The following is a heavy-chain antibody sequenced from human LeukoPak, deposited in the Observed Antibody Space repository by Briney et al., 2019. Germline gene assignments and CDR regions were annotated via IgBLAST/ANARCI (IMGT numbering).Heavy chain of an antibody. CDR2: IYSSGST. Sequence: SVTLSLTCTVSGGSISSYYWSWIRQPPGKGLEWIGYIYSSGSTNYNPSLKSRVTISVDTSKNQFSLKLTSVTAADTAVYYCAREFSWSGFFDYWGQGTLVTVSS. CDR1: GGSISSYY. CDR3: AREFSWSGFFDY. J-gene: IGHJ4*02. D-gene: IGHD3-3*01. V-gene: IGHV4-59*01.